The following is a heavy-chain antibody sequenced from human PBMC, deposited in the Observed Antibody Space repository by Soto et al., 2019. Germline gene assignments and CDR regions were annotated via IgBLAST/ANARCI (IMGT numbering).Heavy chain of an antibody. Sequence: SVKVSCKASGGTFSNYTINWVRQAPGQGLEWMGGIIPIFGTANYAQKFQGRVTITADESTSTAYMELSSLRSEDTAVYYCARTLGSSHLFDYWGQGTLVTVYS. CDR2: IIPIFGTA. V-gene: IGHV1-69*13. J-gene: IGHJ4*02. D-gene: IGHD6-6*01. CDR3: ARTLGSSHLFDY. CDR1: GGTFSNYT.